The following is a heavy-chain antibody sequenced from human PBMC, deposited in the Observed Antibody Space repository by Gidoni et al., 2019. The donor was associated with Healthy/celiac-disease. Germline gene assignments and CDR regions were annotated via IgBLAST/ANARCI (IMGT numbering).Heavy chain of an antibody. CDR2: IKQDGSEK. Sequence: QLVESGGGLVQPGGSLRLSCAASGFTFSSYWMSWVRQAPGKGLEWVANIKQDGSEKYYVDSVKGRFTISRDNAKNSLYLQMNSLRAEDTAVYYCARERYYYDSSGYYDYWGQGTLVTVSS. J-gene: IGHJ4*02. V-gene: IGHV3-7*01. CDR1: GFTFSSYW. D-gene: IGHD3-22*01. CDR3: ARERYYYDSSGYYDY.